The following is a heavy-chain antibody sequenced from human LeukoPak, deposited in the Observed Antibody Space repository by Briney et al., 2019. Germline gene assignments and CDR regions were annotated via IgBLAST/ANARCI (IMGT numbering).Heavy chain of an antibody. J-gene: IGHJ4*02. CDR3: AISSGYSTG. Sequence: GGSLRLSCAGSGFTFSSYGMHWVRQAPGKGLEWVSAISGSGGSTYYADSVKGRFTISRDNSKNTLYLQMNSLRAEDTAVYYCAISSGYSTGWGQGTLVTVSS. CDR1: GFTFSSYG. D-gene: IGHD3-22*01. CDR2: ISGSGGST. V-gene: IGHV3-23*01.